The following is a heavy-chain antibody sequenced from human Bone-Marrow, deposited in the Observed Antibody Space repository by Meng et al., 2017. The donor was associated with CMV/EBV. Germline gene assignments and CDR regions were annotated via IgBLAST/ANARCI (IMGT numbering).Heavy chain of an antibody. D-gene: IGHD4-11*01. CDR2: IIPIFGTA. V-gene: IGHV1-69*06. Sequence: SGGTFSSYDISWVRQAPGQGLEWMGGIIPIFGTANYAQKFQGRVTITADKSTSTAYMELSSLRSEDTAVYYCARDHDSRGTSGWFDPWGQGTLVTVSS. CDR3: ARDHDSRGTSGWFDP. J-gene: IGHJ5*02. CDR1: GGTFSSYD.